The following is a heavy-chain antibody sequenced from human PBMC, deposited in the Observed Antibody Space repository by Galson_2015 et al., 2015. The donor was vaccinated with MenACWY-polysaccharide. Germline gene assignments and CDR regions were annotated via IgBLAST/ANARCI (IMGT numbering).Heavy chain of an antibody. Sequence: TNYNPSLKSRVTISVDKSKNQFSLKLSSVTAADTAVYYCAKYCSSTSCYTLWVYYFDYWGQGTLVTVSS. CDR2: T. D-gene: IGHD2-2*02. J-gene: IGHJ4*02. CDR3: AKYCSSTSCYTLWVYYFDY. V-gene: IGHV4-4*02.